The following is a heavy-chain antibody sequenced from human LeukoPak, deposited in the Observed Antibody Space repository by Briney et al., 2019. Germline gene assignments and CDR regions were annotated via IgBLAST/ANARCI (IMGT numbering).Heavy chain of an antibody. Sequence: PSETLSLTCTVSGGSISSGSYYWSWIRQPPGKGLEWIGYIYYSGSTNYNPSLKSRVTISVDTSKNQFSLKLSSVTAADTAVYYCARIGSGSYYYYYYYMDVWGKGTTVTVSS. D-gene: IGHD3-10*01. J-gene: IGHJ6*03. V-gene: IGHV4-61*01. CDR2: IYYSGST. CDR1: GGSISSGSYY. CDR3: ARIGSGSYYYYYYYMDV.